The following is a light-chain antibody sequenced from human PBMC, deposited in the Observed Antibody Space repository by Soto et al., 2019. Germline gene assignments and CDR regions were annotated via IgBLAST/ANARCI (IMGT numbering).Light chain of an antibody. Sequence: SSSTRSASVGDRVTITCGASQSIGTWLAWSQQKPGKAPKLLTFDASTLESGVPSRFIGNRSGTDVTLPRTSQPPDDAATYYGHQYSDSSGAFGQGTKVDI. CDR2: DAS. V-gene: IGKV1-5*01. CDR1: QSIGTW. CDR3: HQYSDSSGA. J-gene: IGKJ1*01.